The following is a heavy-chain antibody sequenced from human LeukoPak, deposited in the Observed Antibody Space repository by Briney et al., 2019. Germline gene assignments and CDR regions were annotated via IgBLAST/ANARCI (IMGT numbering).Heavy chain of an antibody. V-gene: IGHV3-64*01. CDR2: IYGNGGGT. J-gene: IGHJ4*02. CDR3: ARDSVTSGWSDFDY. D-gene: IGHD6-19*01. CDR1: GFAFSNYA. Sequence: GGSLRLSCAASGFAFSNYAMHWVRQAPGKGLEYVSGIYGNGGGTNYANSVKGRFTISRDNSRNTLYLQMGSLRVEDMAVYYCARDSVTSGWSDFDYWGQGTLVTVSS.